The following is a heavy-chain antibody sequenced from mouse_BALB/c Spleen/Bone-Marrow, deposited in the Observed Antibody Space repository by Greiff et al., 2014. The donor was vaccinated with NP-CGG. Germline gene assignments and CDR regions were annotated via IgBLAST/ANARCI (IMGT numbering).Heavy chain of an antibody. CDR2: IDPETGGT. D-gene: IGHD2-1*01. CDR1: GYTFTDYE. J-gene: IGHJ3*01. Sequence: QVQLKDSGAELVRPGASVTLSRKASGYTFTDYEMHWVKQTPVHGLEWIGAIDPETGGTAYNQKFKGKATLTADKSSSTAYMELRSLTSEDSAVYYCTRWDGNYGWFAYWGQGTLVTVSA. V-gene: IGHV1-15*01. CDR3: TRWDGNYGWFAY.